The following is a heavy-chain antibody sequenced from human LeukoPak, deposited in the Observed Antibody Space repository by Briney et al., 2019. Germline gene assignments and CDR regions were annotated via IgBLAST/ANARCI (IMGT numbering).Heavy chain of an antibody. D-gene: IGHD2-8*01. CDR1: GFTFSSYG. V-gene: IGHV3-30*02. Sequence: GGSLRLSCAASGFTFSSYGMHWVRQAPGKGPEWVAFIRYDGSNKYYADSVKGRFTVSRDNAKNSLFLQMNSLRAEDTAVYYCTCDLNRSDGLWGQGTMVTVSS. CDR3: TCDLNRSDGL. CDR2: IRYDGSNK. J-gene: IGHJ3*01.